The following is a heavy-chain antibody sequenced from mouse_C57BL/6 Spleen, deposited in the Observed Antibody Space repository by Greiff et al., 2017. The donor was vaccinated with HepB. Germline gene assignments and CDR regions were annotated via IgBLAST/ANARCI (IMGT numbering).Heavy chain of an antibody. CDR2: IDPSNSYT. V-gene: IGHV1-50*01. D-gene: IGHD2-3*01. Sequence: QVQLQQSGAELVKPGASVKLSCKASGYTFTSYWMQWVKQRPGQGLEWIGEIDPSNSYTNYNQKFKGKATLTVDTSSSTAYMQLSSLTSEDSAVYYCARGGYDGFPMDYWGQGTSVTVSS. CDR3: ARGGYDGFPMDY. J-gene: IGHJ4*01. CDR1: GYTFTSYW.